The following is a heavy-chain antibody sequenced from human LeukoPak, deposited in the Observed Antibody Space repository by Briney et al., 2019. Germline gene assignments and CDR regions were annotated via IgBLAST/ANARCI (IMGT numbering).Heavy chain of an antibody. D-gene: IGHD2-2*02. J-gene: IGHJ4*02. CDR3: ARLKRRQLLYSFDY. CDR2: INHSGST. V-gene: IGHV4-34*01. CDR1: GGSFSDYY. Sequence: PSETLSLTCAVYGGSFSDYYWSWIRQPPGKGLEWIGEINHSGSTNYNPSLKSRVTISVDTSKNQFSLKLSSVTAADTAVYYCARLKRRQLLYSFDYWGQGTPVTVSS.